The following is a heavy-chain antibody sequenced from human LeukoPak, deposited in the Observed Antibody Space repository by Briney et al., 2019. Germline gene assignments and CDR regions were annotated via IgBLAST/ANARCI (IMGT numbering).Heavy chain of an antibody. CDR3: ARGGGYASPIGY. Sequence: SETLSLTCTVSGVSVKSYYWSWIRQPPGEGLEWIGYVYYGGSTNYNPSLKSRVTISVDTSKNQFSLKLSSVTAADTAVYYCARGGGYASPIGYWGQGALVTVSS. CDR2: VYYGGST. J-gene: IGHJ4*02. D-gene: IGHD5-12*01. V-gene: IGHV4-59*02. CDR1: GVSVKSYY.